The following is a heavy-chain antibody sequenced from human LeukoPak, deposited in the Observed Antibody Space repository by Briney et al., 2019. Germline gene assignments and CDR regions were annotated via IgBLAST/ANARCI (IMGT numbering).Heavy chain of an antibody. V-gene: IGHV3-21*01. D-gene: IGHD5-18*01. Sequence: PGGSLRLSCAASGFTFNTYSMNWVRQAPGKGLEWVSSITSSSGYTYYADSVKGRFTISRDNAYNSLYLQMDSLSADDTAVYYCAREGTAMTTYYAMDVWGQGTTVTVSS. CDR2: ITSSSGYT. J-gene: IGHJ6*02. CDR3: AREGTAMTTYYAMDV. CDR1: GFTFNTYS.